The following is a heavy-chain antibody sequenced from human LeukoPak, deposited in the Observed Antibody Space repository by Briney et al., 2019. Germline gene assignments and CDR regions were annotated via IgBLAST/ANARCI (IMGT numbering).Heavy chain of an antibody. CDR2: IYYTGSS. J-gene: IGHJ6*02. CDR3: ARRVATKSPYYYVMDV. V-gene: IGHV4-59*08. CDR1: GGSISTFY. D-gene: IGHD5-12*01. Sequence: PSETLSLTCSVSGGSISTFYWTWIRQPPGKGLEWIAYIYYTGSSNYYPSLKSRLTMSVDTSKSQFSLKLSSVTAADTAVYYCARRVATKSPYYYVMDVWGQGTSVTVSS.